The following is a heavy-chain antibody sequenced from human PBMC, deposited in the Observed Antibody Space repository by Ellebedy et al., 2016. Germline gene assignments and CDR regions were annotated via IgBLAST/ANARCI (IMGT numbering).Heavy chain of an antibody. J-gene: IGHJ5*02. Sequence: GSLRLSCAVYGGSFSGYYWSWIRQPPGKGLEWIGEINHSGSTNYNPSLKSRVTMSVDTSKTQFSLKLSSVTAADTGVYYCARGWRVGATMRMYWFDPWGQGTLVTVSS. D-gene: IGHD1-26*01. V-gene: IGHV4-34*01. CDR2: INHSGST. CDR3: ARGWRVGATMRMYWFDP. CDR1: GGSFSGYY.